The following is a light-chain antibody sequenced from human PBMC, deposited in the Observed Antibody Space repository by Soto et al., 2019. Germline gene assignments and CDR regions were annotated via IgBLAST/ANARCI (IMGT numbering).Light chain of an antibody. V-gene: IGKV2-28*01. CDR2: LGS. J-gene: IGKJ3*01. CDR3: MQSLQTPR. CDR1: QSLRHTNGHDY. Sequence: IVLTQSPLSLPVTPGESASISCRSSQSLRHTNGHDYLDWYLQKHGQSPQLLISLGSIRASGVPDRFSGSGSGTDFTLEISRVEAEDVGIYYCMQSLQTPRFGPGTKVEI.